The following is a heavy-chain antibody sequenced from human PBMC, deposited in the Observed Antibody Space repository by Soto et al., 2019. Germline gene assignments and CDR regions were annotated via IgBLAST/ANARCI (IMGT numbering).Heavy chain of an antibody. J-gene: IGHJ3*02. Sequence: GGSLRLSCAASGFTFDDYTMHWVRQAPGKGLEWVSLISWDGGSTYYADSVKGRFTISRDNSKNSLYLQMNSLRTEDTALYYCAKDMVTRELLLSGAFDIWGQGTMVTVSS. CDR2: ISWDGGST. CDR1: GFTFDDYT. D-gene: IGHD1-26*01. V-gene: IGHV3-43*01. CDR3: AKDMVTRELLLSGAFDI.